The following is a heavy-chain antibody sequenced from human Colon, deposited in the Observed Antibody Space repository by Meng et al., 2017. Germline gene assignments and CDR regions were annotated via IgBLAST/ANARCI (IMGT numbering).Heavy chain of an antibody. Sequence: QEQLQGSGPVLVKPSETLALTCAVSGGSISSSQWWSWVRQPPGKGLEWIGQIYLGESHAYSPSLESRITMSVDKSNNQFSLRLRSVTAADTAVYYCARHGGWHFDYWGQGTLVTVSS. CDR1: GGSISSSQW. D-gene: IGHD6-19*01. V-gene: IGHV4-4*02. CDR2: IYLGESH. CDR3: ARHGGWHFDY. J-gene: IGHJ4*02.